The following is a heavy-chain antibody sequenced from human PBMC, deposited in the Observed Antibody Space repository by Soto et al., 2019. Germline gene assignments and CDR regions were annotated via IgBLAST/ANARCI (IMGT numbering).Heavy chain of an antibody. Sequence: QVPLVQSGAEVKKPGASVKVSCKASGYTFTSYGISWVRQAPGQGLEWMGWISAYNGNTNYAQKLQGRVNMTTDTSTSTAYVELRSLRSDDTAVYYCASHCSSTSCSLDYWGQGTLVTVSS. J-gene: IGHJ4*02. CDR2: ISAYNGNT. CDR3: ASHCSSTSCSLDY. CDR1: GYTFTSYG. V-gene: IGHV1-18*01. D-gene: IGHD2-2*01.